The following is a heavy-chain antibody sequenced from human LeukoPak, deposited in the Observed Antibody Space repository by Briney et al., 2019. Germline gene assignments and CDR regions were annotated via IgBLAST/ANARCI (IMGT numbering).Heavy chain of an antibody. J-gene: IGHJ4*02. D-gene: IGHD4-17*01. CDR3: AREYGDYPGS. CDR1: GFTFSSYE. Sequence: GGSLRLSCAASGFTFSSYEMNWVRQAPGKGPEWVSYISSSGSTIYYADSVKGRFTISRDNAKNSLYLQMDSLRAEDTAVYYCAREYGDYPGSWGQGTLVTVSS. CDR2: ISSSGSTI. V-gene: IGHV3-48*03.